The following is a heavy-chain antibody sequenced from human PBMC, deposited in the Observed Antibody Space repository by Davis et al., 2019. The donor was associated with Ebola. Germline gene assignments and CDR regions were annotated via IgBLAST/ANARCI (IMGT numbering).Heavy chain of an antibody. J-gene: IGHJ3*02. Sequence: AASVKISCAASGFTFSSYSMNWVRQAPGKGLEWVSTFGTVGDTYYADSVKGRFAMSRDNSRGTLYLQMNSLRVEDSAIYYCVKDSSNIWFDIWGQGTLVTVSS. CDR1: GFTFSSYS. D-gene: IGHD2/OR15-2a*01. CDR2: FGTVGDT. V-gene: IGHV3-23*01. CDR3: VKDSSNIWFDI.